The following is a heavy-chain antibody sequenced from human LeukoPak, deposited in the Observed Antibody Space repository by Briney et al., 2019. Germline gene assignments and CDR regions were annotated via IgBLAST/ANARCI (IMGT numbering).Heavy chain of an antibody. D-gene: IGHD2-15*01. CDR2: ISAYNGNT. CDR1: GYTFTSYG. J-gene: IGHJ4*02. Sequence: ASVKVSCKASGYTFTSYGSSWVRQAPGQGLEWTGWISAYNGNTNYAQKLQGRVTMTTDTSTTTAYMELRSLRSDDTAVYYCARLDIVVVVAATFDYWGQGTLVTVSS. CDR3: ARLDIVVVVAATFDY. V-gene: IGHV1-18*01.